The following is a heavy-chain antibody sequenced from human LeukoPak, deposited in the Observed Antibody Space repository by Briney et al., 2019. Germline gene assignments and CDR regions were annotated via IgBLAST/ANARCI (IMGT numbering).Heavy chain of an antibody. V-gene: IGHV7-4-1*02. CDR1: GYTFTSYA. CDR2: INTNTGNP. D-gene: IGHD6-19*01. CDR3: ARRGTSSGWSDYFDY. J-gene: IGHJ4*02. Sequence: ASVKVSCKASGYTFTSYAMNWVRQAPGQGVEWMGWINTNTGNPTYAQGFTGRFVFSLDTSVSTAYLQISSLKAEDTAVYYCARRGTSSGWSDYFDYWGQGTLVTVSS.